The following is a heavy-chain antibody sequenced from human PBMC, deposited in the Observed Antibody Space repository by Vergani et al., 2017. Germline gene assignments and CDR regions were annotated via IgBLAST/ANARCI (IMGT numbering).Heavy chain of an antibody. D-gene: IGHD2-2*02. V-gene: IGHV1-8*01. CDR1: GYTFTSYD. Sequence: QVQLVQSGAEVKKPGASVKVSCKASGYTFTSYDINWVRQATGQGLEWMGWMNPNSGNTGYAQKFQGRVTMTRNTSISTAYMELSSLRSEDTAVYYCARATSTPRGYCSSTSCYTTYYYYYMDVWGKGTTVTVSS. J-gene: IGHJ6*03. CDR3: ARATSTPRGYCSSTSCYTTYYYYYMDV. CDR2: MNPNSGNT.